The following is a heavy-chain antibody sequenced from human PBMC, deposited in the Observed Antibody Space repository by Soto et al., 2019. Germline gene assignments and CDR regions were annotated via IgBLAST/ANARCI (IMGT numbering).Heavy chain of an antibody. D-gene: IGHD3-16*01. V-gene: IGHV3-11*01. CDR3: ARAGRDYDYIWGTGGAFDI. J-gene: IGHJ3*02. CDR1: GFTFSDYY. CDR2: ISSSGSPI. Sequence: QVQLVESGGGLVKPGGSLRLSCAASGFTFSDYYMSWIRQAPGKGLEWVAYISSSGSPIYYADSVKGRCTISRDNAKNTLYLQMNSLRAEDTAVYYCARAGRDYDYIWGTGGAFDIWGQGTMVTVSS.